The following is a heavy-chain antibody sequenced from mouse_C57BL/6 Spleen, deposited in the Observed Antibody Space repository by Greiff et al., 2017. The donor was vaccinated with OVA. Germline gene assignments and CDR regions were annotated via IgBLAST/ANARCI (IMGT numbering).Heavy chain of an antibody. J-gene: IGHJ3*01. D-gene: IGHD4-1*01. Sequence: EVQLQQSGPGLVKPSQSLSLTCSVTGYSITSGYYWNWIRQFPGNKLEWMGYISYDGSNNYNPSLKNRISITRDTSKNQFFLKLNSVTTEDTATYYCASHWERGFAYWGQGTLVTVSA. CDR1: GYSITSGYY. CDR2: ISYDGSN. CDR3: ASHWERGFAY. V-gene: IGHV3-6*01.